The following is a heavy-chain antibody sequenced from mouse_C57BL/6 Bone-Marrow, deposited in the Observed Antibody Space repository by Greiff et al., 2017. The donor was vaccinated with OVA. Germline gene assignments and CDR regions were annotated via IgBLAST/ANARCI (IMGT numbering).Heavy chain of an antibody. CDR3: ARRLITTVVGVGY. J-gene: IGHJ2*01. D-gene: IGHD1-1*01. CDR2: IYPRSGNT. V-gene: IGHV1-81*01. CDR1: GYTFTSYG. Sequence: VQRVESGAELARPGASVKLSCKASGYTFTSYGISWVKQRTGQGLEWIGEIYPRSGNTYYNEKFKGKATLTADKSSSTAYMELRSLTSEDSAVYFCARRLITTVVGVGYWGQGTTLTVSS.